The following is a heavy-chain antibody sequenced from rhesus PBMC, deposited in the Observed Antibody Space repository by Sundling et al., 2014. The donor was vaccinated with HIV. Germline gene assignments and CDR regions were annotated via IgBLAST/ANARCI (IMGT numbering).Heavy chain of an antibody. Sequence: QVQLQESGPGLVKPSETLSLTCAVSGGSMSGYYWNWIRQPPGKGLEWIGYIGGSSGTTYYNPSLKSRVTISTDTSKNQFSLKLRSVTAADTAVYYCARGIAAAIDFDDWGQGVLVTVSS. J-gene: IGHJ4*01. CDR1: GGSMSGYY. CDR2: IGGSSGTT. V-gene: IGHV4-165*01. D-gene: IGHD6-31*01. CDR3: ARGIAAAIDFDD.